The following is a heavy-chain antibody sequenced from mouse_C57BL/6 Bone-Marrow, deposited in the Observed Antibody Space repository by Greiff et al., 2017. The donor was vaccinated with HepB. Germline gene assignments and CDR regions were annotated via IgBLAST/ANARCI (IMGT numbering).Heavy chain of an antibody. Sequence: QVQLKESGAELAKPGASVKMSCKASGYTFTSYWMHWVKQRPGQGLEWIGYINPITGYNEYNEKFKDKATLTADKSSSTAYMQLNSLTSEDSAVYYCARPLWATVSGGYAMDYWGQGTSVTVSA. J-gene: IGHJ4*01. CDR1: GYTFTSYW. D-gene: IGHD1-1*01. CDR2: INPITGYN. V-gene: IGHV1-7*01. CDR3: ARPLWATVSGGYAMDY.